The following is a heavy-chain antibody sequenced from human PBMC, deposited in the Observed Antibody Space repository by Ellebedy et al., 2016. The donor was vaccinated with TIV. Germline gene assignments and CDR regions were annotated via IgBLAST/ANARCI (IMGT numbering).Heavy chain of an antibody. Sequence: GESLKISCAASGFPFINHALSWVRQAPGKGLEWVSAISTSGGRTYYADSVKGRFTISRDNSKNTLYLQMNSLRAEDTAVYYCAKDRLMVTTPYDAFDIWGQGTMVTVSS. CDR3: AKDRLMVTTPYDAFDI. CDR1: GFPFINHA. D-gene: IGHD4-17*01. V-gene: IGHV3-23*01. CDR2: ISTSGGRT. J-gene: IGHJ3*02.